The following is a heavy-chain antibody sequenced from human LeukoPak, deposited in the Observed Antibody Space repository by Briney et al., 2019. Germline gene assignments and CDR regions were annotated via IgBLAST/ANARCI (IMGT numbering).Heavy chain of an antibody. V-gene: IGHV3-21*01. Sequence: GGSLRLSCAASGFTFSSYSMNWVRQAPGKGLEWVSSISSSSSYIYYADSVKGRFTISRDNAKNSLYLQMNSLRAEDTAVYYCARDQTGGGGAFDIWGQGIMVTVSS. CDR3: ARDQTGGGGAFDI. CDR1: GFTFSSYS. J-gene: IGHJ3*02. CDR2: ISSSSSYI. D-gene: IGHD2-21*01.